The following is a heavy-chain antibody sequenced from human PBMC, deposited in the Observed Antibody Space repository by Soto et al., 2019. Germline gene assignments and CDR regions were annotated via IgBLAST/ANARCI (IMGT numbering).Heavy chain of an antibody. CDR3: AREVPGDFDRLYYYYGMDV. Sequence: PGGSLRLSCAASGFTFSSYWISWVRQAPGKGLEWVANIKQDGSEKYYVDSVKGRFTISRDNAKNSLYLQMNSLRAEDTAVYYCAREVPGDFDRLYYYYGMDVWGQGTTVTVSS. CDR1: GFTFSSYW. V-gene: IGHV3-7*01. J-gene: IGHJ6*02. CDR2: IKQDGSEK. D-gene: IGHD3-9*01.